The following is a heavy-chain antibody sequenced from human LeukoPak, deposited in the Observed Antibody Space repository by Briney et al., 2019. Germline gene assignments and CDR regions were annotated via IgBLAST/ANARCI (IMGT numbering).Heavy chain of an antibody. Sequence: QPGGSLILSCAASGFTFSSYALSWVRQAPGKGLEWVSGISENGGTTFYADSVKGRFTITRDNSKNTLYVQMNSLRGEDTAVYYCAKVRADRSVSSSWYWIVEAFDIWGQGTMVTVSS. CDR3: AKVRADRSVSSSWYWIVEAFDI. V-gene: IGHV3-23*01. J-gene: IGHJ3*02. CDR1: GFTFSSYA. D-gene: IGHD6-13*01. CDR2: ISENGGTT.